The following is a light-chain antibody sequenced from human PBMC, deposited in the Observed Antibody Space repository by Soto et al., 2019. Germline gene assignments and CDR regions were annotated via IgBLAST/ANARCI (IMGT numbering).Light chain of an antibody. Sequence: DIQMTQSPFSLSASLGDRVTITCRASQSISDYLNWYQQKPGKGPKLLIFAASSLQVGVPSRFSGSRSGTDFTLPISSLQPDDFAPYFCQQSHSAPLTFGTGTTVDIK. J-gene: IGKJ3*01. CDR2: AAS. V-gene: IGKV1-39*01. CDR1: QSISDY. CDR3: QQSHSAPLT.